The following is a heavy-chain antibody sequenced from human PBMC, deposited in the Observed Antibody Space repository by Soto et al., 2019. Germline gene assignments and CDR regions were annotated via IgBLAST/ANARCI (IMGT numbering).Heavy chain of an antibody. V-gene: IGHV1-18*01. J-gene: IGHJ4*02. Sequence: QVQLVQSGAEVKKPGASVKVSCKASGYIFNTYGITWVRQAPGQGLEWMGWISAYNGNIDYAQNLQGRVTMTIDTSTSTAYMELRSLRSDDTAVYYCARTYGSGSYFLPFEYWGQGTLVSVSS. CDR2: ISAYNGNI. CDR1: GYIFNTYG. D-gene: IGHD3-10*01. CDR3: ARTYGSGSYFLPFEY.